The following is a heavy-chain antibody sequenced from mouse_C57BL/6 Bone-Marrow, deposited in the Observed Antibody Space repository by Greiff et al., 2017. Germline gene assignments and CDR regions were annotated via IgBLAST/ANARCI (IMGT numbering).Heavy chain of an antibody. J-gene: IGHJ3*01. V-gene: IGHV1-26*01. D-gene: IGHD1-1*01. CDR1: GYTFTDYY. Sequence: EVQLQQSGPELVKPGASVKISCKASGYTFTDYYMHWVKQSHGKSLEWIGDINPNNGGTSYNQKFKGKATLTVDKSSSTAYMELRSLTSEDSAVYYCASPLIYYYGSSFAYWGQGTLVTVSA. CDR3: ASPLIYYYGSSFAY. CDR2: INPNNGGT.